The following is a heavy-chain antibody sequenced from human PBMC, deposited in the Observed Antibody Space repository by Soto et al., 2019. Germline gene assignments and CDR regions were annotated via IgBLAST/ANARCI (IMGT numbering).Heavy chain of an antibody. CDR3: ARDQADIVAGGMDV. D-gene: IGHD5-12*01. Sequence: ASVKVSCKASGGTFSSYAISWVLQAPGQGLEWMGGIIPIFGTANYAQKFQGRVTITADESTSTAYMELSSLRSEDTAVYYCARDQADIVAGGMDVWGQGTTVTVSS. J-gene: IGHJ6*02. CDR2: IIPIFGTA. V-gene: IGHV1-69*13. CDR1: GGTFSSYA.